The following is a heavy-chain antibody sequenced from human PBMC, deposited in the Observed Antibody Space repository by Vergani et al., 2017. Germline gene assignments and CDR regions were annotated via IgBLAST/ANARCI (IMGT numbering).Heavy chain of an antibody. CDR3: ARGPTTVTTHYYYGMDV. V-gene: IGHV1-69*01. J-gene: IGHJ6*02. CDR1: GGTFSSYA. D-gene: IGHD4-11*01. Sequence: QVQLVQSGAEVKKPGSSVKVSCKASGGTFSSYAISWVRQAPGQGLEWMGGIIPIFGTANYAQKFQGRVTITADESTSTAYMELSSLRSEDTAVYYCARGPTTVTTHYYYGMDVWGQGTTVTVSS. CDR2: IIPIFGTA.